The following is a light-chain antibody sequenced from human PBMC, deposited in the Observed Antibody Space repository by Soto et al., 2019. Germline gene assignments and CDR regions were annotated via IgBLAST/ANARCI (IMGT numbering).Light chain of an antibody. CDR3: QQSSSTPLT. CDR1: ETISHY. CDR2: SAS. J-gene: IGKJ4*01. V-gene: IGKV1-39*01. Sequence: DIHMTQSPSALSASVGDRVTISCRASETISHYLNWYQQKPGKAPKLLIYSASKLQSGVPARFSGSGSGTDFTLTITSLQSEDFATYYCQQSSSTPLTFGGGTKVDIK.